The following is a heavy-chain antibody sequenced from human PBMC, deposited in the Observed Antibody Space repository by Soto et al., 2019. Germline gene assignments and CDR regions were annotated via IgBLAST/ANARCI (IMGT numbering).Heavy chain of an antibody. CDR1: GYTFTGYY. J-gene: IGHJ6*02. Sequence: ASVKVSCKASGYTFTGYYMHWVRQAPGQGLEWMGWINPNSGGTNYAQKFQGWVTMTRDTSISKAYMELSRLRSDDTAVYYCARGPRGAATHDGAYYYYYGMDVWGQGTTVTVSS. CDR2: INPNSGGT. V-gene: IGHV1-2*04. CDR3: ARGPRGAATHDGAYYYYYGMDV. D-gene: IGHD2-15*01.